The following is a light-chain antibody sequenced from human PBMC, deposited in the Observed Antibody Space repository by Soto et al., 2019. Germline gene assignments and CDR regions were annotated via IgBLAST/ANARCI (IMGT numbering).Light chain of an antibody. J-gene: IGKJ5*01. CDR2: GAS. CDR1: QGIGDN. CDR3: QQYTSPPTT. Sequence: EVVMTQSPATLSVSPGERVTLSCRASQGIGDNLAWYQHKPGQTPRLLIYGASTRAAGIPDRFSGSGSGTDFTLSITSLEPEDSAVYFCQQYTSPPTTFGQGTRVDIK. V-gene: IGKV3D-15*01.